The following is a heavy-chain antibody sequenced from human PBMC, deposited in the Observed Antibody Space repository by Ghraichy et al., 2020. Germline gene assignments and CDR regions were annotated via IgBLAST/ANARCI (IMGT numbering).Heavy chain of an antibody. J-gene: IGHJ4*02. CDR2: INHSGST. D-gene: IGHD4-17*01. CDR1: GGSISNYY. V-gene: IGHV4-59*08. CDR3: ARHDYGDSPFDY. Sequence: SETLSLTCAVSGGSISNYYWSWIRQPPGKGVEWIGYINHSGSTRYNPSLKSRVTISTDTSKIKLSLELTSVTAADTAVYYCARHDYGDSPFDYWGQGTLVTVSS.